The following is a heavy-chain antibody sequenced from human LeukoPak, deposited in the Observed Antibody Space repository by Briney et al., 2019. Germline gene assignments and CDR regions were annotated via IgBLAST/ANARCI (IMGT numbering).Heavy chain of an antibody. J-gene: IGHJ4*02. Sequence: SETLSLTCAVSGYSISSGYYWGWTRQPPGKGLEWIGNIYHSGSTYKNPSLKSRVTISLDTSKNQFSLNLSSVTAADTAMYYCARLSGAPIRHPIYHFDYWGQGTLVTVSS. D-gene: IGHD2-2*02. CDR1: GYSISSGYY. CDR3: ARLSGAPIRHPIYHFDY. V-gene: IGHV4-38-2*01. CDR2: IYHSGST.